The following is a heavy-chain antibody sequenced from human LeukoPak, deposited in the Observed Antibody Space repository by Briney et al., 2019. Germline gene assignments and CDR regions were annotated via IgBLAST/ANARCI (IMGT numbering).Heavy chain of an antibody. V-gene: IGHV4-59*01. Sequence: SETLSLTCTVSGGSISSYYWSWIRQPPGKALEWIGYIYYSGSTNYNPSLKSRVTILVDTSKNQFSLKLSSVTAADTAVYYCARSDIVVVPAANNYYYMDVWGKGTTVTVSS. CDR1: GGSISSYY. CDR2: IYYSGST. J-gene: IGHJ6*03. CDR3: ARSDIVVVPAANNYYYMDV. D-gene: IGHD2-2*01.